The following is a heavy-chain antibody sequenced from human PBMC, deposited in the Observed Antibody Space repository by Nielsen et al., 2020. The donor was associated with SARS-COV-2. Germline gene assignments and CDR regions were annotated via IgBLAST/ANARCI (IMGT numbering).Heavy chain of an antibody. CDR2: ISYDGSNK. V-gene: IGHV3-30-3*01. CDR3: ARGIAVAGKATYYYYYGMDV. J-gene: IGHJ6*02. Sequence: VRQAPGKGLEWVAVISYDGSNKYYADSVKGRFTISRDNAKNSLYLQMNSLRAEDTAVYYCARGIAVAGKATYYYYYGMDVWGQGTTVTVSS. D-gene: IGHD6-19*01.